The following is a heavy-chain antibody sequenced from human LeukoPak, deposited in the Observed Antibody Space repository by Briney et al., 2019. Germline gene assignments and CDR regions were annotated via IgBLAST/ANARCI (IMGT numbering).Heavy chain of an antibody. CDR3: ARLPAAPYNWFDP. V-gene: IGHV4-59*08. CDR1: GGSLNGHY. D-gene: IGHD2-2*01. J-gene: IGHJ5*02. CDR2: IYYSGST. Sequence: PSETLSLTCAVYGGSLNGHYWNWIRQPPGKGLEWIGYIYYSGSTYYNPSLKSRVTISVDTSKNQFSLKLSSVTAADTAVYYCARLPAAPYNWFDPWGQGTLVTVSS.